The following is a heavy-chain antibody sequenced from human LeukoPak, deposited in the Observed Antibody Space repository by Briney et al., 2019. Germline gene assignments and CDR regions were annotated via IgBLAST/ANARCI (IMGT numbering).Heavy chain of an antibody. D-gene: IGHD2-15*01. CDR1: GFTFSSDA. CDR3: AKDRGRTWVQVAN. Sequence: GGSLRLSCIGTGFTFSSDAMGWVRQAPGKGLEWVSGISGSGGGTYYADSVKGRFTISRDDSKNTLYLQMNSLRVEDTGVYFCAKDRGRTWVQVANWGQGTLVTVSS. CDR2: ISGSGGGT. V-gene: IGHV3-23*01. J-gene: IGHJ4*02.